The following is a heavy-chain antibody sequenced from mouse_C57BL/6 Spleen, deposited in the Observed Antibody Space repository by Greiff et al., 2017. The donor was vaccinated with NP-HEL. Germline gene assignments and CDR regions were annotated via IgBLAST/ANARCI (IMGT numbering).Heavy chain of an antibody. CDR1: GFTFSDYY. Sequence: EVMLVESEGGLVQPGSSMKLSCTASGFTFSDYYMAWVRQVPEKGLEWVANINYDGSSTYYLDSLKSRFIISRDNAKNILYLQMSSLKSEDTATYYCAREYDLYYAMDYWGQGTSVTVSS. CDR3: AREYDLYYAMDY. CDR2: INYDGSST. D-gene: IGHD2-3*01. V-gene: IGHV5-16*01. J-gene: IGHJ4*01.